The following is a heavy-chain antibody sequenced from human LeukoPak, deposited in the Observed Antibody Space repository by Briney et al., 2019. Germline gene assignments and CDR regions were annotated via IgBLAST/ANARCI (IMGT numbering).Heavy chain of an antibody. CDR1: GYTFTSYG. Sequence: GSSVKVSCKASGYTFTSYGISWVRQAPGQGLEWMGWISAYNGNTNYAQKLQGRVTMTTDTSTSTAYMELRSLRSDDTAVYYCARESYSSSWYWNYYYMDVWGKGTTVTVSS. CDR2: ISAYNGNT. CDR3: ARESYSSSWYWNYYYMDV. V-gene: IGHV1-18*01. D-gene: IGHD6-13*01. J-gene: IGHJ6*03.